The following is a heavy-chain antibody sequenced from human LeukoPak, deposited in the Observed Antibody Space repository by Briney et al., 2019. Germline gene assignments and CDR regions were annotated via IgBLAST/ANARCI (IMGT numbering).Heavy chain of an antibody. Sequence: ASVKVSCKASGYTFTGYYMHWVRQAPGQGLEWMGWINPNSGGTNYAQKFQGRVTMTRDTSISTAYMELSRLRSDDTAVYNCARDTYDGPDYYYYMDVWGKGTTVTVSS. J-gene: IGHJ6*03. CDR2: INPNSGGT. D-gene: IGHD4-23*01. V-gene: IGHV1-2*02. CDR1: GYTFTGYY. CDR3: ARDTYDGPDYYYYMDV.